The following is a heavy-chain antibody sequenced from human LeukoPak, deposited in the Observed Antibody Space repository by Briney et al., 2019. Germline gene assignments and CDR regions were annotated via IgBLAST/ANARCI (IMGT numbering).Heavy chain of an antibody. CDR2: ISSSGSTI. CDR1: GFTFSSYE. V-gene: IGHV3-48*03. CDR3: APYYDILTAYPY. D-gene: IGHD3-9*01. Sequence: QAGGSLRLSCAASGFTFSSYEMNWVRQAPGKGLEWVSYISSSGSTIYYADSVKGRFTISRDNAKNSLYLQMNSLRAEDTAVYYCAPYYDILTAYPYWGQGTLVTVSS. J-gene: IGHJ4*02.